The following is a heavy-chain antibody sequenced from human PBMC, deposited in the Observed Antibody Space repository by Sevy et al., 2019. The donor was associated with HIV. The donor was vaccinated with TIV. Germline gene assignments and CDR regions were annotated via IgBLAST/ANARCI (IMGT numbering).Heavy chain of an antibody. V-gene: IGHV4-4*07. D-gene: IGHD2-15*01. CDR2: IYTSGST. CDR1: GGSISSYY. Sequence: SETLSLTCTVSGGSISSYYWRWIRQPPGKGLEWIGRIYTSGSTNYNPSLKSRVTMSVDTSKNQFSLKLSSVTAADTAVYYCAREGYCSGGSCSDAFDIWGQGTMVTVSS. CDR3: AREGYCSGGSCSDAFDI. J-gene: IGHJ3*02.